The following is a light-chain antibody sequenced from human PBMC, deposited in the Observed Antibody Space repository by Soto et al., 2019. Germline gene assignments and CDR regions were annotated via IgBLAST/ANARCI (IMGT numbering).Light chain of an antibody. CDR2: AAS. J-gene: IGKJ3*01. Sequence: DIQMTQSPSPLSASVGDRVTITCRASQSISSYLNWYQQKPGKAPKLLIYAASSLQSGVPSRFSGSGSGTDFTLNISSLQPEDFATYYCQQSYSTPLTFGPGTKVDIK. V-gene: IGKV1-39*01. CDR3: QQSYSTPLT. CDR1: QSISSY.